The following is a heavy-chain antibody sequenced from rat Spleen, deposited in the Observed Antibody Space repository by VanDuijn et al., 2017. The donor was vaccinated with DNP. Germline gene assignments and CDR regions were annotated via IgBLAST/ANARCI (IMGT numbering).Heavy chain of an antibody. CDR3: TSNPHIRTAAPFDY. CDR1: GFTFSDYY. J-gene: IGHJ2*01. V-gene: IGHV5-20*01. CDR2: IGSDVTST. Sequence: EVQLVESGGGLVQPGRSLKLSCAASGFTFSDYYMAWVRQAPTKGLEWVAYIGSDVTSTYYRDSVKGRFSISRDNAKSTLYLQVNSLRSEDTATYYCTSNPHIRTAAPFDYWGQGVMVTVSS. D-gene: IGHD3-8*01.